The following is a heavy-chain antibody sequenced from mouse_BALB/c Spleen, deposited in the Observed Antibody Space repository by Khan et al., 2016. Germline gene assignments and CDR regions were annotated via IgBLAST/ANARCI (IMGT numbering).Heavy chain of an antibody. J-gene: IGHJ2*01. V-gene: IGHV1-66*01. D-gene: IGHD1-1*01. CDR1: GYSFTSYY. CDR3: ARSYYSGSPYYFDS. CDR2: IFPGSGNT. Sequence: QVQLQQSGPELVKPGASVKISCKASGYSFTSYYIHWVKQRPGQGLEWIGWIFPGSGNTKYNEKFKGKATLTADTSSSTAYMQLSSLTSEDSAVYFCARSYYSGSPYYFDSWGQGTTLTVSS.